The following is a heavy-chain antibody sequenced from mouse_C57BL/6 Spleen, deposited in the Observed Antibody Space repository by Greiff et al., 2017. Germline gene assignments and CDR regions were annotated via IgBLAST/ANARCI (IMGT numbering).Heavy chain of an antibody. CDR3: ARGDWDQYFDV. CDR2: ISDGGSYT. D-gene: IGHD4-1*01. J-gene: IGHJ1*03. Sequence: EVQVVESGGGLVKPGGSLKLSCAASGFTFSSYAMSWVRQTPEKRLEWVATISDGGSYTYYPDNVKGRFTISRDNAKNNLYLQMSHLKSEDTAMYYCARGDWDQYFDVWGTGTTVTVSS. CDR1: GFTFSSYA. V-gene: IGHV5-4*01.